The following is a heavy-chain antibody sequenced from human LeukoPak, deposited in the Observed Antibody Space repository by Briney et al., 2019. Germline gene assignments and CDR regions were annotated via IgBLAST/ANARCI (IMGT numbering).Heavy chain of an antibody. Sequence: PSETLSLTCAVSGYSISSGYYWGWIRQPPGKGLEWIGSIYHSGSTYYNRSLKSRVTISVDTSRNQFSLRLSCVTAADTAVYFCARHRYYDDSSGSYYFDYWGQGTLVTVSS. D-gene: IGHD3-22*01. CDR2: IYHSGST. CDR1: GYSISSGYY. J-gene: IGHJ4*02. V-gene: IGHV4-38-2*01. CDR3: ARHRYYDDSSGSYYFDY.